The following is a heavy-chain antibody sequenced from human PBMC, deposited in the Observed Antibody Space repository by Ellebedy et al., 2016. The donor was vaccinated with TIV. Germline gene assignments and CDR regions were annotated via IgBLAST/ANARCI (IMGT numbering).Heavy chain of an antibody. J-gene: IGHJ4*02. D-gene: IGHD1-26*01. CDR3: ATEVVLEATTDY. Sequence: GESLKISCAASGFTFSGYWMNWVRQAPGKGLEWVGRIKSKTAGGTTAYAAPVKGRFTISRDDSKNTVYLQMSSLKTEDTAVYYCATEVVLEATTDYWGQGTLVTVSS. CDR1: GFTFSGYW. CDR2: IKSKTAGGTT. V-gene: IGHV3-15*07.